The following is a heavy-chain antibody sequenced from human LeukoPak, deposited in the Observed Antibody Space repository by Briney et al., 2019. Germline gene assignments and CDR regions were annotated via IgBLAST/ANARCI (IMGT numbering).Heavy chain of an antibody. V-gene: IGHV4-59*01. J-gene: IGHJ5*02. CDR2: VYYSGGT. CDR1: GASISSYY. Sequence: KASETLSLTCTVSGASISSYYWAWVRQPPGKGLERIGYVYYSGGTYYNPSLKSRVIISLDTSKNQFSLRLNSATAADTAIYYCARERGPNCNKDCLFDPWGQGTLVTVSS. CDR3: ARERGPNCNKDCLFDP. D-gene: IGHD2/OR15-2a*01.